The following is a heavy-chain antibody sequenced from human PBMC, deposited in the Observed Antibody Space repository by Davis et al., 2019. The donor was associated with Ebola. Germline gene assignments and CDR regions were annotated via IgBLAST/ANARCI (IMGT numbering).Heavy chain of an antibody. Sequence: GESLKISCEASGFTFRNYWMSWVRQAPGKGLEWVANINGDGSEKYYVDSVKGRFTISRDNAKNSLYLQMNSLRAEDTAVYYCARDFRYGEEGDYWGQGTLVTVSS. V-gene: IGHV3-7*01. CDR1: GFTFRNYW. D-gene: IGHD4-17*01. CDR2: INGDGSEK. CDR3: ARDFRYGEEGDY. J-gene: IGHJ4*02.